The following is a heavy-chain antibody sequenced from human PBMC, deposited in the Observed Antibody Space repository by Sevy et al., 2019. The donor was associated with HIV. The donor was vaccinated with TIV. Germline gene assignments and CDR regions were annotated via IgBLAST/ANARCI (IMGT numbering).Heavy chain of an antibody. V-gene: IGHV3-30-3*01. Sequence: GGSLRLSCVGSGFTFSRHAMHWVRQAPGKGLEWVAVILYDGSNKYYADSVKGRFTISRDNSKNTLDLEMNSLRPEDTAVYYCARSAVAGIEACFDPWGLGTLVTVSS. J-gene: IGHJ5*02. D-gene: IGHD6-19*01. CDR3: ARSAVAGIEACFDP. CDR2: ILYDGSNK. CDR1: GFTFSRHA.